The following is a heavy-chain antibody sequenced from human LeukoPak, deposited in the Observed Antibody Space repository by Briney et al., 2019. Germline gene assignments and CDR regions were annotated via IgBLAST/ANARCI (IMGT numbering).Heavy chain of an antibody. Sequence: GGSLRLSCAASGFIFNNYGMHWVRQAPGKGLEWVAFIRYDGINKYYSDSLKGRFTISRDNSKNTLYLQMNSLRAEDTAVYYCARARSSYGYGDAFDIWGQGTMVTVSS. CDR2: IRYDGINK. CDR1: GFIFNNYG. D-gene: IGHD5-18*01. CDR3: ARARSSYGYGDAFDI. V-gene: IGHV3-30*02. J-gene: IGHJ3*02.